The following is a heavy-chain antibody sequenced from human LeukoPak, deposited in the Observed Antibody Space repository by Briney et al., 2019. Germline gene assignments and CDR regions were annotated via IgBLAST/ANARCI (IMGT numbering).Heavy chain of an antibody. D-gene: IGHD5-24*01. V-gene: IGHV3-23*01. CDR1: GFTFSNYA. Sequence: GGSLRLSCAASGFTFSNYAMSWVRQAPGKGLEWVSAISDSGGSTYYADSVKGRFTVSRDNSKNTLYLQMNSLRAEDTAVYYCARGAGYNYPYYFDYWGQGTLVTVSS. J-gene: IGHJ4*02. CDR3: ARGAGYNYPYYFDY. CDR2: ISDSGGST.